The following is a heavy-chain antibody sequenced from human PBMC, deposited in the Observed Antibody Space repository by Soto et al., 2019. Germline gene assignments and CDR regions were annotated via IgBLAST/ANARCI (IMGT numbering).Heavy chain of an antibody. Sequence: GGSLRLSCAASGFTFSNAWMSWVRQAPGKGLEWVGRIKSKTDGGTTDYAAPVKGRFTISRDDSKNTLYLQMNSLKTEDTAVYYCTTSNRGPAGNWFDPWGQGTMVTVYS. CDR2: IKSKTDGGTT. CDR3: TTSNRGPAGNWFDP. CDR1: GFTFSNAW. D-gene: IGHD3-10*01. V-gene: IGHV3-15*01. J-gene: IGHJ5*02.